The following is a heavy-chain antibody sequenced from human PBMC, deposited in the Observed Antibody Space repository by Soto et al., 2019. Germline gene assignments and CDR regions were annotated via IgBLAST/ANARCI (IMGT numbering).Heavy chain of an antibody. CDR2: ISGSGGST. V-gene: IGHV3-23*01. Sequence: GGSLRLSCAASGFTFSSYAMSWVRQAPGKGLEWVSAISGSGGSTYYADSVKGRFTISRDNSKNTLYLQMNSLRAEDTAVYYCAKDHSITIFGVVIKGWFDPWGQGTLVTVSS. CDR1: GFTFSSYA. J-gene: IGHJ5*02. CDR3: AKDHSITIFGVVIKGWFDP. D-gene: IGHD3-3*01.